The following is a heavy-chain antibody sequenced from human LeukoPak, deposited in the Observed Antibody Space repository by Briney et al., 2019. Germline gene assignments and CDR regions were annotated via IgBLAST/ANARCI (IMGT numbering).Heavy chain of an antibody. J-gene: IGHJ4*02. CDR2: ISGNGGST. CDR3: AKARGSYGSNFFDY. V-gene: IGHV3-23*01. D-gene: IGHD3-16*01. CDR1: GFTFSSYA. Sequence: GGSLRLSCAASGFTFSSYAMSWVRQAPGKGLEWVSAISGNGGSTYYADSVEGRFTISRDNSKNTLYLQMNSLRAEDTAVYYCAKARGSYGSNFFDYWGQGTLVTVSS.